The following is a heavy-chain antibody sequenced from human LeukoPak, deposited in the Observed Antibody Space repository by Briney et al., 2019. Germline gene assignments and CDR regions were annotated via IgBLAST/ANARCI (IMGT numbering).Heavy chain of an antibody. Sequence: PGGSLRLSCAASGFTFSSYAMSWVRQAPGKGLEWVSYISSSGSTIYYADSVKGRFTISRDNAKNSLYLQMNSLRAEDTAVYYCARDLVTMVRGVIITLFDYWGQGTLVTVSS. V-gene: IGHV3-48*03. CDR3: ARDLVTMVRGVIITLFDY. CDR1: GFTFSSYA. D-gene: IGHD3-10*01. J-gene: IGHJ4*02. CDR2: ISSSGSTI.